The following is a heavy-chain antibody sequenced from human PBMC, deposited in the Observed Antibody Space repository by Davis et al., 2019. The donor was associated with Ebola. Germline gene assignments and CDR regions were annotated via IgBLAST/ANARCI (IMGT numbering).Heavy chain of an antibody. CDR1: GFTFSSYA. D-gene: IGHD6-13*01. V-gene: IGHV3-21*01. J-gene: IGHJ4*02. Sequence: GGSLRLSCAASGFTFSSYAMSWVRQAPGKGLEWVSSISSSSSYIYYADSVKGRFTISRDNAKNSLYLQMNSLRDEDTAVYYCATWELSSSWHYFDYWGQGTLITVSS. CDR3: ATWELSSSWHYFDY. CDR2: ISSSSSYI.